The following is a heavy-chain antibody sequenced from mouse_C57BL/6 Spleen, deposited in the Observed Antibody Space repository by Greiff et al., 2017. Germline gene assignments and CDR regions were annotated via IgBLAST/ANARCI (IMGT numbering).Heavy chain of an antibody. CDR2: IYPGSGST. J-gene: IGHJ3*01. D-gene: IGHD1-1*01. Sequence: QVHVKQPGAELVKPGASVKMSCKASGYTFTSYWITWVKQRPGQGLEWIGDIYPGSGSTNYNEKFKSKATLTVDTSSSTAYMQLSSLTSEDSAVYYCANYGSSSWFAYWGQGTLVTVSA. V-gene: IGHV1-55*01. CDR1: GYTFTSYW. CDR3: ANYGSSSWFAY.